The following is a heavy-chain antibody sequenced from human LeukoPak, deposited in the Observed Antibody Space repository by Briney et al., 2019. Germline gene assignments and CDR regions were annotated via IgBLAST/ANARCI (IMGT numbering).Heavy chain of an antibody. J-gene: IGHJ4*02. CDR3: ARGNWKQQLAADLDY. V-gene: IGHV4-39*07. D-gene: IGHD6-13*01. CDR1: GGSISSSSYY. CDR2: IYYSGST. Sequence: SETLSLTCTVSGGSISSSSYYWGWIRQPPGKGLEWIGSIYYSGSTYYNPSLKSRVTISVDTSKNQFSLKLSSVTAADTAVYYCARGNWKQQLAADLDYWGQGTLVTVSS.